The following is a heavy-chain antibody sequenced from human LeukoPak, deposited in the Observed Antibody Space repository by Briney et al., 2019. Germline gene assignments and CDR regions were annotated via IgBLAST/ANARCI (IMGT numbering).Heavy chain of an antibody. J-gene: IGHJ4*02. CDR3: ARDLSSSWYSLGY. V-gene: IGHV3-20*04. D-gene: IGHD6-13*01. Sequence: PGGSLRLSCAASGSAFGDYGMNWVRQAPGKGLEWVAGINWDGGATGYVKSVKGRFTISRDNAKRFLYLQMDSLRVEDTAFYYCARDLSSSWYSLGYWGQGTQVIVSS. CDR2: INWDGGAT. CDR1: GSAFGDYG.